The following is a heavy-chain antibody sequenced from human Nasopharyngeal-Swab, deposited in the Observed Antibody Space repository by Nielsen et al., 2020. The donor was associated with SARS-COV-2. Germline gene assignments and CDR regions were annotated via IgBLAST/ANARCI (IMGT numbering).Heavy chain of an antibody. V-gene: IGHV3-20*04. J-gene: IGHJ6*02. CDR3: ASYSTYYTMDV. Sequence: GGSLRLSCEVSGFSVSYNYMSWVRQGPGKGLEWISGINWNGGGTGYADSVKGRFTISRDNARNSLYLQMNSLRAEDTALYYCASYSTYYTMDVWGQGTTVIVSS. D-gene: IGHD4-11*01. CDR2: INWNGGGT. CDR1: GFSVSYNY.